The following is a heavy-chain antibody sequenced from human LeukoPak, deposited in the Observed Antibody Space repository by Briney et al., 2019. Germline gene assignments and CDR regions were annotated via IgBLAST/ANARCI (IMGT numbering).Heavy chain of an antibody. CDR1: GYTFTSYG. V-gene: IGHV1-18*01. CDR3: ARDLMSVLRYFDWLYDSNWFDP. CDR2: ISAYNGNT. D-gene: IGHD3-9*01. J-gene: IGHJ5*02. Sequence: GASVKVSCKASGYTFTSYGISWVRQAPGQGLEWMGWISAYNGNTNYAQKLQGRVTMTTDTSTSTAYMELRSLRSDDTAVYYCARDLMSVLRYFDWLYDSNWFDPWGLGTLVTVSS.